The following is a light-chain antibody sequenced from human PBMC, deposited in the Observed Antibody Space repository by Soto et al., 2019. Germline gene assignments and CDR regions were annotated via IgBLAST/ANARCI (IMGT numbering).Light chain of an antibody. CDR2: GAF. CDR3: QQYNDWPLT. V-gene: IGKV3-15*01. Sequence: EIVLTQSPATLSLSPGERATLSCRASQSVSSYLAWYQQKPGQAPSLLIYGAFTRDTGIPARFSGTGSGTEFTLPLSRLQSEDFSLYYCQQYNDWPLTFGQGTKVDIK. CDR1: QSVSSY. J-gene: IGKJ1*01.